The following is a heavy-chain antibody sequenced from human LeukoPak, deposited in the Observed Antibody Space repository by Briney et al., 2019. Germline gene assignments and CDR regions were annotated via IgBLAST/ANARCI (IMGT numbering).Heavy chain of an antibody. CDR3: ARDGDIVVVVAAFHFDY. CDR2: ISYDGSNK. J-gene: IGHJ4*02. V-gene: IGHV3-30*04. CDR1: GFTFSSYA. Sequence: PGGSLRLSCAASGFTFSSYAMHWVRQAPGKGLEWVAVISYDGSNKYYADSVKGRFTISRDNSKNTLYLQMNSLRAEDTAVYYCARDGDIVVVVAAFHFDYWGQGTLVTVSS. D-gene: IGHD2-15*01.